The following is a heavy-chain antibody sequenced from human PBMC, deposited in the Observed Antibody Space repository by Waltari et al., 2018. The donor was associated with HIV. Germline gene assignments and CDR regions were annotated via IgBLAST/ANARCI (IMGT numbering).Heavy chain of an antibody. V-gene: IGHV3-74*01. D-gene: IGHD3-16*01. Sequence: EAQLVESGGGFVQPGGSLRLSCAASGFTFSSYRMHWVRQAPGKGLVWVSRFKSDGSSTNYADSVKGRFTISRDNAKNTVYLQMNSLRAEDTALYYCASLYNYVWGSPPPFDYWGQGTLVTVSS. CDR1: GFTFSSYR. CDR2: FKSDGSST. J-gene: IGHJ4*02. CDR3: ASLYNYVWGSPPPFDY.